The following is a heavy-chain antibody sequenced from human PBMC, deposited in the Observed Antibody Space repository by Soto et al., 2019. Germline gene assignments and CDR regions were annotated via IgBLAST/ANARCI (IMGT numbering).Heavy chain of an antibody. J-gene: IGHJ6*02. CDR3: AKDQFSSGWYNDYYYGMDV. Sequence: GGSLRLSCAASGFTFITYGISFVRQSPFKWLEWVSGITGNGGSTYYADPVKGRITISRDNSRNTLYLQMNSLRAEDTAVYYCAKDQFSSGWYNDYYYGMDVWGQGTTVTVSS. CDR2: ITGNGGST. V-gene: IGHV3-23*01. D-gene: IGHD6-19*01. CDR1: GFTFITYG.